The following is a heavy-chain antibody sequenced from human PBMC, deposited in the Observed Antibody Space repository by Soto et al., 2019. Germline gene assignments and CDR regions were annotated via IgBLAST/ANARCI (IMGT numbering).Heavy chain of an antibody. D-gene: IGHD1-1*01. Sequence: QVQLVQSGAEVRKPGASVKVSCKASGYTFSDYYIHWVRQAPGQGLEWMGWINPNSGGTKYAPKFQGGVTVSRDTSITTAYMELSRLPSGDTAVYYCARDPATAKPDGVDFWGHGTLVTVSS. CDR1: GYTFSDYY. CDR3: ARDPATAKPDGVDF. J-gene: IGHJ4*01. CDR2: INPNSGGT. V-gene: IGHV1-2*02.